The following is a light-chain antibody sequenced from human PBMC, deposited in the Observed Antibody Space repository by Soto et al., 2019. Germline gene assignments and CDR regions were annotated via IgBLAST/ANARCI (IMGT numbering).Light chain of an antibody. CDR2: GGY. J-gene: IGKJ5*01. Sequence: DIHLTQSPYILSASVGDRVTLTCRASQDVSDFLAWYQHAPGKAPNLLIYGGYTLQSGVPSRFSGSGSGTEFSLTITGLQPEDFATYYCQYLNGVPTITFGQGTRLEIK. CDR3: QYLNGVPTIT. V-gene: IGKV1-9*01. CDR1: QDVSDF.